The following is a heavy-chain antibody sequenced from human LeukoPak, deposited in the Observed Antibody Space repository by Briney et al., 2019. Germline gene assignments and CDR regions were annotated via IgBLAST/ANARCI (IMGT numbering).Heavy chain of an antibody. Sequence: PGGSLRLSCVASGLPIADFAMHWVRQAPGKGLEWVSLISGDGVSTFYADPVKGRFSISRDNSKNSLYLEMNSLRTEDAAMYYCAKESGKFDYWGQGTLVAVSS. CDR1: GLPIADFA. V-gene: IGHV3-43*02. CDR3: AKESGKFDY. J-gene: IGHJ4*02. CDR2: ISGDGVST.